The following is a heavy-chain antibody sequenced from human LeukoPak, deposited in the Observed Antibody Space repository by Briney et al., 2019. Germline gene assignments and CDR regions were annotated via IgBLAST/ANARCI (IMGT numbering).Heavy chain of an antibody. J-gene: IGHJ4*02. V-gene: IGHV1-18*01. CDR1: GYAFTSYG. Sequence: ASVKVSCKASGYAFTSYGISWVRQAPGQGREWMGWISAYNGNTNYAQKLQGRVTMTTDTSTSTAYMELRSLRSDDTAVYYCARVPFMEKLYNFDYWGQGTLVTVSS. CDR3: ARVPFMEKLYNFDY. D-gene: IGHD2-2*02. CDR2: ISAYNGNT.